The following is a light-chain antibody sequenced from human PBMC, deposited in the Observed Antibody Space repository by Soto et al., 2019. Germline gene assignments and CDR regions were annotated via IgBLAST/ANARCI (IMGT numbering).Light chain of an antibody. J-gene: IGKJ4*01. V-gene: IGKV4-1*01. Sequence: DIVMTQSPDSLAVSLGERATINCKSSQSVLYSSNNKNYLDWYQQKPGQPPKLLIYWASTRESGVPDRFSGSGSWKDFPRTISSLQAEDLAVYCCSQYYTKALTFGGGTKVGVK. CDR2: WAS. CDR1: QSVLYSSNNKNY. CDR3: SQYYTKALT.